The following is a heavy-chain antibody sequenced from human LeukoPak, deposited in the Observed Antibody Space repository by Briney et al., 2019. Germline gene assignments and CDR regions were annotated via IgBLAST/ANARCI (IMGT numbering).Heavy chain of an antibody. CDR1: GFTFSSYS. D-gene: IGHD5-12*01. J-gene: IGHJ4*02. Sequence: GGSLRLSCAASGFTFSSYSMNWVRQAPGKGLEWVSYISSSSTIYYADSVKGRFTISRDNAKNSLYLQVNSLRAEDTAVYYCARGIVATTTEIAFDYWGQGTLVTVSS. CDR2: ISSSSTI. CDR3: ARGIVATTTEIAFDY. V-gene: IGHV3-48*04.